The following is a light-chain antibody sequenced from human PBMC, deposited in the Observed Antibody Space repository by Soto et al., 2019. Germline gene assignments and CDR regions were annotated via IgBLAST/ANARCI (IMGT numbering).Light chain of an antibody. Sequence: EIVLTQSPGTLSVSPGERATLSCRASQSVSNNYLAWYQQKPGQGPRLLIYGASNRATGIPDRFSGSGSGTDFTLTISRLEPEDFAVYYCQQYGSSGTFGQGTKVEIK. CDR1: QSVSNNY. J-gene: IGKJ1*01. V-gene: IGKV3-20*01. CDR3: QQYGSSGT. CDR2: GAS.